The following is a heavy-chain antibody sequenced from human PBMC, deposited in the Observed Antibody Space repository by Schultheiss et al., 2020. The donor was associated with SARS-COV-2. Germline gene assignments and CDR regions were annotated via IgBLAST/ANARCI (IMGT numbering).Heavy chain of an antibody. V-gene: IGHV3-30*18. Sequence: GGSLRLSCAASGFNFSSYGMHWVRQAPGMWLEWVAVTSYDGSNKYYADSVKGRFTISRDNSKNTLYLQMTSLRAEDTAVYYCANGDYYDSSGAVMYYYYGMDVWGQGTTVTVSS. J-gene: IGHJ6*02. CDR1: GFNFSSYG. CDR3: ANGDYYDSSGAVMYYYYGMDV. D-gene: IGHD3-22*01. CDR2: TSYDGSNK.